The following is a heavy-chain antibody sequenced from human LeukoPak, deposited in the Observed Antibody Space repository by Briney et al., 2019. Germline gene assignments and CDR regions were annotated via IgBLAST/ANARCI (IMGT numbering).Heavy chain of an antibody. D-gene: IGHD3-10*01. CDR1: GFTFTSYA. CDR3: ARAAMVRGVDYFDY. V-gene: IGHV3-23*01. J-gene: IGHJ4*02. Sequence: PGRSLRPSCAASGFTFTSYAMRWVRQAPGEGLEWVSVISSSGGATYYADSVRGRFTISRDNSKNTLYLQMNSLRDEDTAIYYCARAAMVRGVDYFDYWGQGTLVSVSS. CDR2: ISSSGGAT.